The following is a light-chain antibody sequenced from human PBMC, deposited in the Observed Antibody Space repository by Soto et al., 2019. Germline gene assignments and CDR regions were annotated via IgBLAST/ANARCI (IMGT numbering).Light chain of an antibody. CDR2: AAS. CDR3: QQSYSNPVA. Sequence: IQMTQSPSSLSALVGDRVTITCRASQNISSYLNWYQQKPGKAPKLLIYAASSLQSGVPSRFSGSGSGTDFTLTISSLQPEDFATYYCQQSYSNPVAFGQGTKVDIK. V-gene: IGKV1-39*01. CDR1: QNISSY. J-gene: IGKJ1*01.